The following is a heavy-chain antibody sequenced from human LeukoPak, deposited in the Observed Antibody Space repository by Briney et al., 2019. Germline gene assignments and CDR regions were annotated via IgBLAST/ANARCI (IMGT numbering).Heavy chain of an antibody. CDR2: IYYSGST. CDR3: ARELGGTAYFDY. V-gene: IGHV4-59*12. CDR1: GGSISSYY. J-gene: IGHJ4*02. Sequence: SETLSLTCTVSGGSISSYYWSWIRQPPGKGLEWIGYIYYSGSTNYNPSLKSRVTISVDTSKNQFSLKLSSVTAADTAVYYCARELGGTAYFDYWGQGTLVTVSS. D-gene: IGHD1-7*01.